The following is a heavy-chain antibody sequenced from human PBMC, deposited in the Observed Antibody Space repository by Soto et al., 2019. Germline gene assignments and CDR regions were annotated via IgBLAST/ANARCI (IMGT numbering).Heavy chain of an antibody. D-gene: IGHD2-15*01. CDR2: IYTSGST. CDR1: GGSISSYY. CDR3: ARGGTYCSGGSCYSHFEY. Sequence: SATLSLTCTVSGGSISSYYWSWIRQPAGKGLEWIGRIYTSGSTNYNPSLKSRVTMSVDTSKNQFSLKLSSVTAADTAVYYCARGGTYCSGGSCYSHFEYWGQGTIVTVSS. V-gene: IGHV4-4*07. J-gene: IGHJ4*02.